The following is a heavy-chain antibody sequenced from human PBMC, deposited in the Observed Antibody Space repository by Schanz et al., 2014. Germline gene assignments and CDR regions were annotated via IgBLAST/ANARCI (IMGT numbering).Heavy chain of an antibody. CDR2: INPSGGST. CDR3: ARDGEAAADCDY. CDR1: GYTFTSYY. D-gene: IGHD6-13*01. J-gene: IGHJ4*02. V-gene: IGHV1-46*03. Sequence: QVQLVQSGAEVKKPGASVKVSCKASGYTFTSYYMHWVRQAPEQGLEWMGIINPSGGSTSYAQKFQGRVTMTRDTSTSTVYMELSSLRSEDTAVYYCARDGEAAADCDYWGQGTLVTVSS.